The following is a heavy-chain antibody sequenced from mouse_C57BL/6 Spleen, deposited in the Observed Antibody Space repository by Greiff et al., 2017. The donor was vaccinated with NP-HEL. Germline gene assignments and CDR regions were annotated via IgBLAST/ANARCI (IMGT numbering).Heavy chain of an antibody. D-gene: IGHD2-1*01. V-gene: IGHV1-22*01. CDR1: GYTFTDYN. Sequence: VQLKESGPELVKPGASVKMSCKASGYTFTDYNMHWVKQSHGKSLEWIGYINPNNGGTSYNQKFKGKATLTVNKSSSTAYMELRSLTSEDSAVYYCASVYGNYGFDYWGQGTTLTVSS. CDR2: INPNNGGT. CDR3: ASVYGNYGFDY. J-gene: IGHJ2*01.